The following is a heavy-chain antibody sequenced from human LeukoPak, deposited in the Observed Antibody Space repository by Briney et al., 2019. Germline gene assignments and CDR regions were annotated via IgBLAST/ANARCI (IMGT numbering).Heavy chain of an antibody. J-gene: IGHJ6*02. Sequence: ASVKVPCKASGYTFTSYAMHWVRQAPGQRLEWMGWINAGNGNTKYSQKFQGRVTITRDTSASTAYMELSSLRSEDTAVYYCAREGDYYYGMDVWGQGTTVTVSS. CDR2: INAGNGNT. V-gene: IGHV1-3*01. CDR3: AREGDYYYGMDV. CDR1: GYTFTSYA.